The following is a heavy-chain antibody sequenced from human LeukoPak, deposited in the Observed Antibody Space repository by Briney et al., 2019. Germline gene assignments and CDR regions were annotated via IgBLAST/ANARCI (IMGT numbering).Heavy chain of an antibody. J-gene: IGHJ5*02. V-gene: IGHV4-39*07. CDR3: ARVIGVNDKYFDP. Sequence: PSETLSLTCTVSGGSISSSSYYWGWIRQPPGKGLEWIGSIYYSGSTYYNPSLKSRVTISVDTSKNQFSLKLSSVTAADTAVYYCARVIGVNDKYFDPWGQGIPVTVTS. CDR2: IYYSGST. CDR1: GGSISSSSYY. D-gene: IGHD3-22*01.